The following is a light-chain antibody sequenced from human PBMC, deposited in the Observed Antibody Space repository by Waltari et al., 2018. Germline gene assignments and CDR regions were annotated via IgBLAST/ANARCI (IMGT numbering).Light chain of an antibody. V-gene: IGLV2-14*03. J-gene: IGLJ1*01. CDR1: RRDVGGFNY. CDR3: SSYTSSSPLV. Sequence: QSALTQPASVSGSPGQSITISCPGTRRDVGGFNYVSWYQQPPGKAPKLMIYDVSNRPSGVSNRFSGSKSGNTASLTISGLQAEDEADYYCSSYTSSSPLVFGTGTKVTVL. CDR2: DVS.